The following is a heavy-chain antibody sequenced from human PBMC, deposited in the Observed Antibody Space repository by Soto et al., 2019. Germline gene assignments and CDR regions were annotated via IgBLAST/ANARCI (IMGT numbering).Heavy chain of an antibody. D-gene: IGHD3-22*01. CDR1: VFTFSSYG. J-gene: IGHJ3*02. CDR3: AREALNYYYDSSGYPPGAFDI. Sequence: GGALRLSCAASVFTFSSYGMHWVRQAPGKGLEWVAVIWYDGSNKYYADSVKGRFTISRDNSKNTLYLQMNSLRAEDTAVYYCAREALNYYYDSSGYPPGAFDIWGQGTMVTVSS. V-gene: IGHV3-33*01. CDR2: IWYDGSNK.